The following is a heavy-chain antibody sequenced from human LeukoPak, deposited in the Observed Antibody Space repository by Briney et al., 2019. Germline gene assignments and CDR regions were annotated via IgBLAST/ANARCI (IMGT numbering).Heavy chain of an antibody. CDR2: IKQDGSEE. D-gene: IGHD3-22*01. CDR3: ARESMIVVVNA. V-gene: IGHV3-7*01. Sequence: GGSLRLSCAASGFTFSSYWMSWVRQAPGKGLEWVANIKQDGSEEYYVDSVKGRFTISRDNAKNSLYLQMNSLRAEDTAVYYCARESMIVVVNAWGQGTLVTVSS. CDR1: GFTFSSYW. J-gene: IGHJ5*02.